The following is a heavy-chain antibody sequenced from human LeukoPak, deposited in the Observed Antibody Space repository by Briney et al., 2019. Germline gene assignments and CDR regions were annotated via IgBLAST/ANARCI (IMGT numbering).Heavy chain of an antibody. D-gene: IGHD6-13*01. V-gene: IGHV1-18*01. CDR1: GYTFSSYA. CDR2: ISAYNGVT. CDR3: ARAPQQLASRVDF. J-gene: IGHJ4*02. Sequence: ASVKVSCKASGYTFSSYAISWVRQAPGQGLEWMGWISAYNGVTNFAQKFQGRVTMTTDTSTSTAYMELRSLRSDDTAVYYCARAPQQLASRVDFWGQGTLVTVSS.